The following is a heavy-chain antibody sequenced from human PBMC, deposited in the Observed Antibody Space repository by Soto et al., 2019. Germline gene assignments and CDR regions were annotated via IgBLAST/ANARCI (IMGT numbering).Heavy chain of an antibody. J-gene: IGHJ6*02. Sequence: EVQLVESAGGLVKPGGSLRLSGVASGFSFNEAWMNWVRQAPGEGLEWVGRIKTSAGGGATDYAAPVQGRFTISIDDSKNALYLHMNSLRSEDTAIYYCTTGSVEGIWGQGTTVTVS. D-gene: IGHD2-15*01. V-gene: IGHV3-15*07. CDR2: IKTSAGGGAT. CDR3: TTGSVEGI. CDR1: GFSFNEAW.